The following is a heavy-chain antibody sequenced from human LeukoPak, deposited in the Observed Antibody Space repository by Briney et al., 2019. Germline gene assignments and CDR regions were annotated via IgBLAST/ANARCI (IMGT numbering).Heavy chain of an antibody. CDR2: INPNSGGT. J-gene: IGHJ4*02. CDR3: ARDLGGIVVEPATFDY. CDR1: GYTFTGYY. Sequence: ASVKVSCKASGYTFTGYYMHWVRQAPGQGLEWMGWINPNSGGTNYAQKFQGRVTMTRDTSISTAYMELSRLRSDDTAVYYYARDLGGIVVEPATFDYWGQGTLVTVSS. D-gene: IGHD2-2*01. V-gene: IGHV1-2*02.